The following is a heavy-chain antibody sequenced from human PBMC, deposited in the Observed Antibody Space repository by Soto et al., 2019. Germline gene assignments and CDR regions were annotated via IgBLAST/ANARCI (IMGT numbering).Heavy chain of an antibody. J-gene: IGHJ4*02. CDR3: ARESEDLTSNFDY. Sequence: PWGSLRLSYAASGFTFTRYSINFFRHSPCKWLEWVSSISSTTNYIYYGDSMKGRFTISRDNAKNSLYLEMNSLRAEDTAVYYCARESEDLTSNFDYWGQGTLVTVSS. CDR1: GFTFTRYS. CDR2: ISSTTNYI. V-gene: IGHV3-21*06.